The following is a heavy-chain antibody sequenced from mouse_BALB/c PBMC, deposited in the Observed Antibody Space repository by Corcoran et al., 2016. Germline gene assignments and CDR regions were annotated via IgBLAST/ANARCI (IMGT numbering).Heavy chain of an antibody. J-gene: IGHJ2*01. Sequence: EVQLQQSGAELVKPGASVKLSCTASGFNIKDTYMHWVKQRPEQGLEWIGRFDPANGNTKYDPKFHGKATRTADTSSNTVDLQLSSLTSEATAVYYCGRSREGNYVGYGGQGTTLTVSS. CDR1: GFNIKDTY. CDR2: FDPANGNT. D-gene: IGHD2-1*01. V-gene: IGHV14-3*02. CDR3: GRSREGNYVGY.